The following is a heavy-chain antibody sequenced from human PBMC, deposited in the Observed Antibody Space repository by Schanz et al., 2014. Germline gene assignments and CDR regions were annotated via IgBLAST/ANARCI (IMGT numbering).Heavy chain of an antibody. CDR3: ARQIHCDILPVARY. J-gene: IGHJ4*02. Sequence: QVQLVDSGGGLVQPGGSLRLSCAASGFTFRDYYMSWIRQAPGKGLEWVSDISSGSSYANYADTVKGRFTISRDNAKSTVYLQMNSLRAEDTAVYYCARQIHCDILPVARYWSQGTLVTVSS. D-gene: IGHD3-9*01. V-gene: IGHV3-11*05. CDR1: GFTFRDYY. CDR2: ISSGSSYA.